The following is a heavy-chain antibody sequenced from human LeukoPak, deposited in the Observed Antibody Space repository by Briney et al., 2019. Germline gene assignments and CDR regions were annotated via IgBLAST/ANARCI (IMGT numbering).Heavy chain of an antibody. V-gene: IGHV3-21*01. Sequence: KSGGSLRLSCAASGFTFSSYSMNWVRQAPGKGLEWVSSISSSSSYIYYADSVKGRFTISRDNAKNSLYLQMNSLRAEDTAVYYCARDGATVVTFDYWGQGTLVTVSS. J-gene: IGHJ4*02. D-gene: IGHD4-23*01. CDR1: GFTFSSYS. CDR2: ISSSSSYI. CDR3: ARDGATVVTFDY.